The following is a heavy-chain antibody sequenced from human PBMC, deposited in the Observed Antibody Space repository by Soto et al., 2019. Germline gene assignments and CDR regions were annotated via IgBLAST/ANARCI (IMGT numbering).Heavy chain of an antibody. J-gene: IGHJ5*02. CDR2: IYYSGST. D-gene: IGHD5-12*01. CDR3: ARDKRVATEQNWFDP. V-gene: IGHV4-31*03. Sequence: TLSLTCTVSGGSISSGGYYWSWIRQHPGKGLEWIGYIYYSGSTYYNPSLKSRVTISVDTSKNQFSLKLSSVTAADTAVYYCARDKRVATEQNWFDPWGQGTLVTVSS. CDR1: GGSISSGGYY.